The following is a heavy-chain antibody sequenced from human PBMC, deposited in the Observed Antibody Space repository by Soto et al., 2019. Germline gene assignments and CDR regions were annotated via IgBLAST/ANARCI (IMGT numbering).Heavy chain of an antibody. V-gene: IGHV2-5*02. J-gene: IGHJ5*02. CDR3: AHRYCSGGSCYPFDP. D-gene: IGHD2-15*01. CDR1: GFSLSTSGVG. Sequence: QITLKESGPPLVKPTQTLTLTCTFSGFSLSTSGVGVGWIRQPPGKALEWLALIYWDDDKRYSPSLKSRLTITKDTSKNQVVLTMTNMDPVDTATYYCAHRYCSGGSCYPFDPWGQGTLVTVSS. CDR2: IYWDDDK.